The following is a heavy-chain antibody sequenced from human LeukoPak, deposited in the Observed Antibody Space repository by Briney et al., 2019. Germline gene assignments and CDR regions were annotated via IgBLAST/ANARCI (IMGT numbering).Heavy chain of an antibody. V-gene: IGHV4-34*01. J-gene: IGHJ4*02. D-gene: IGHD5-12*01. CDR2: INHSGST. Sequence: PSETLSLTCAVYGGSFSGYYWSWIRQPPGKGLEWIGEINHSGSTNYNPSLKSRVTISADTSKNQFSLKLSSVTAADTAVYYCARWGWLRPIDYWGQGTLVTVSS. CDR1: GGSFSGYY. CDR3: ARWGWLRPIDY.